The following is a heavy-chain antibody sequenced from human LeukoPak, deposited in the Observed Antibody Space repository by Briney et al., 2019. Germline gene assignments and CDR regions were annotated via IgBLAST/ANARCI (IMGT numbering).Heavy chain of an antibody. CDR1: GGTFSSYA. J-gene: IGHJ5*02. CDR3: ARSVLFWSGYINWFDP. Sequence: SVKVSCKASGGTFSSYAISWVRQAPGQGLEWMGGIIPIFGTANYAQKFQGRVTITADESTSTAYMELSSLRSEDTAVYYCARSVLFWSGYINWFDPWGQGTLVTVSS. CDR2: IIPIFGTA. V-gene: IGHV1-69*13. D-gene: IGHD3-3*01.